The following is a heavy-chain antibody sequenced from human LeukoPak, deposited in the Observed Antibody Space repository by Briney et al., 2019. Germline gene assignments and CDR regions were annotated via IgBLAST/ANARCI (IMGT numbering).Heavy chain of an antibody. J-gene: IGHJ6*02. CDR1: GGSISSYY. CDR2: IHYSGST. V-gene: IGHV4-59*08. D-gene: IGHD3-10*01. Sequence: PSETLSLTCTVSGGSISSYYWSWIRQSPGKGLEWIGYIHYSGSTNYNPSLKSRVSMSIDTSKNQFSLKLSPVTAADTAVYYCATLVRGSPYGMDVWGQGTTVTVSS. CDR3: ATLVRGSPYGMDV.